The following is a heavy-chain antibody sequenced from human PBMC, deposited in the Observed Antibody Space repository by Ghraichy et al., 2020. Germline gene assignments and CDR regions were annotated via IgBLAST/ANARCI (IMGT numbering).Heavy chain of an antibody. D-gene: IGHD6-19*01. V-gene: IGHV4-34*01. J-gene: IGHJ1*01. Sequence: ESLNISCAVYGGSFSGYYWSWIRQPPGKGLEWIGEINHSGSTNYNPSLKSRVTISVDTSKNQFSLKLSSVTAADTAVYYCARGRRSSGWKRGEYFQHWGQGTLVTVSS. CDR2: INHSGST. CDR1: GGSFSGYY. CDR3: ARGRRSSGWKRGEYFQH.